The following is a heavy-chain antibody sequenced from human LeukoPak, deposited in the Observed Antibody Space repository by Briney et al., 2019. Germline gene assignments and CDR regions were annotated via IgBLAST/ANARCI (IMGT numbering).Heavy chain of an antibody. V-gene: IGHV4-34*01. CDR1: DASFSDYY. D-gene: IGHD5-24*01. CDR2: INHSGLT. Sequence: SETLSLTCAVYDASFSDYYWSWIRQPPGKGLEWIGEINHSGLTNYNPSLKSRVSISVDTSKNQFSLKLSSVTAADTAVYYCAIRLQSASQNMDVWGKGTTVTVSS. J-gene: IGHJ6*03. CDR3: AIRLQSASQNMDV.